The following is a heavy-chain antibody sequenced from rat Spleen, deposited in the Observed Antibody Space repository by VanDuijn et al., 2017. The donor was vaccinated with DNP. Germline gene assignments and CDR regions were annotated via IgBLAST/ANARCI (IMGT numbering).Heavy chain of an antibody. Sequence: EVQVLESGGGLVQPGNSLKLSCATSGFTFSTAWMYWYRQFPDKRLEWVARIKAKSNNYATDHTESVKGRFTISREDSKSSIYLQMNNLKEEDTAIYYWAWRYYDGASYVMDAWGQGTSVTVSS. CDR3: AWRYYDGASYVMDA. CDR2: IKAKSNNYAT. CDR1: GFTFSTAW. V-gene: IGHV6-6*01. D-gene: IGHD1-12*02. J-gene: IGHJ4*01.